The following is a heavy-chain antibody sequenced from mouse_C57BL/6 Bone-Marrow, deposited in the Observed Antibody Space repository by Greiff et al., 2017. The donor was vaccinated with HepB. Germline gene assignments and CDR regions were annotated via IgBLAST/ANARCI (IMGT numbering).Heavy chain of an antibody. CDR1: GYAFSSSW. CDR2: IYPGDGDT. Sequence: QVQLQQSGPELVKPGASVKISCKASGYAFSSSWMNWVKQRPGKGLEWIGRIYPGDGDTNYNGKFKGKATLTADKSSSTAYMHLSSLTSEDSAVYFCANWEGYYFDYWGQGTTLTVSS. V-gene: IGHV1-82*01. D-gene: IGHD4-1*01. CDR3: ANWEGYYFDY. J-gene: IGHJ2*01.